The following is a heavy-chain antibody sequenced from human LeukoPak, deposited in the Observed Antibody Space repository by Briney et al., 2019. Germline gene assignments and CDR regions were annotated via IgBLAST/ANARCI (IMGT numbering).Heavy chain of an antibody. CDR1: RGSFSGYY. CDR3: ARDDLYYNDSSGHSDAFGL. J-gene: IGHJ3*01. V-gene: IGHV4-34*01. D-gene: IGHD3-22*01. CDR2: INHSGGT. Sequence: PSETLSLTCAVFRGSFSGYYWNWIRQSPGKGLEWIGEINHSGGTHYSPSLKSRVTISLDTSKNQFSLRLSSVTAADTAVYYCARDDLYYNDSSGHSDAFGLWGQGTMVTISS.